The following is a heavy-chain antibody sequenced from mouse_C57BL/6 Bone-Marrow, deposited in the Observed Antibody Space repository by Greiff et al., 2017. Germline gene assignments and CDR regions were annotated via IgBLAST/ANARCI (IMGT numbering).Heavy chain of an antibody. CDR2: IDPEDGET. D-gene: IGHD1-1*01. V-gene: IGHV14-2*01. CDR1: GFNIKDYY. CDR3: ASSYYGSSFWYFDV. Sequence: EVQLQQSGAELVKPGASVKLSCTASGFNIKDYYMHWVQQRTEQGLEWIGRIDPEDGETKYAPKFQGKATITADTSSNPAYLQLSSLTSEDTAVYYCASSYYGSSFWYFDVWGTVTTVTVSS. J-gene: IGHJ1*03.